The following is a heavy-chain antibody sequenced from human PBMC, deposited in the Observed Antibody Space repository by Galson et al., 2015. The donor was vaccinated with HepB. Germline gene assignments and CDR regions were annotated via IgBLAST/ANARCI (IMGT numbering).Heavy chain of an antibody. V-gene: IGHV3-33*01. J-gene: IGHJ6*02. D-gene: IGHD4-17*01. CDR3: ARGQTTVTTWGDNKYYYGMDV. Sequence: SLRLSCAASGFTFGTYGMHWVRQAPGQGLEWVAVTWYDGTNKYYADSVKGRFTVSRDNLKNTLYLQMNSLRADDTAVYYCARGQTTVTTWGDNKYYYGMDVWGQGTTVTVSS. CDR2: TWYDGTNK. CDR1: GFTFGTYG.